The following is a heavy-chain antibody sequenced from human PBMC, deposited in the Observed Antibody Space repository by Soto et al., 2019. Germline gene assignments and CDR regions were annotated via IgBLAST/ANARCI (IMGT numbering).Heavy chain of an antibody. J-gene: IGHJ6*02. CDR3: ARVKEGIAARPDYYYGMDV. D-gene: IGHD6-6*01. V-gene: IGHV3-33*01. CDR1: GFTFSSYG. Sequence: GGSLRLSCAASGFTFSSYGMHWVRQAPGKGLEWVAVIWYDGSNKYYADSVKGRFTISGDNSKNTLYLQMNSLRAEDTAVYYCARVKEGIAARPDYYYGMDVWGQGTTVTVSS. CDR2: IWYDGSNK.